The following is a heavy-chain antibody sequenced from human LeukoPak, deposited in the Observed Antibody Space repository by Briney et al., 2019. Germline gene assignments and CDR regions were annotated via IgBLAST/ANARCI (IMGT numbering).Heavy chain of an antibody. CDR1: GYSFTSHY. D-gene: IGHD3-16*02. CDR3: ARDNSVGDIALWFDP. Sequence: ASVKVSCKASGYSFTSHYMHWVRQAPGQGLEWMGLINPSGSSTLYAQKFQGRVTMTRDMSTTTDYMELSSLRSEDTAVYYCARDNSVGDIALWFDPWGQGTLVTVSS. J-gene: IGHJ5*02. CDR2: INPSGSST. V-gene: IGHV1-46*01.